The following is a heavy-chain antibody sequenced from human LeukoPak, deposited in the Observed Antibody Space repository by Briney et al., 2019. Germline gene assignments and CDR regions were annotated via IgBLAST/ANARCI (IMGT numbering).Heavy chain of an antibody. CDR1: AGSFSNYY. Sequence: SETLSLTCVVYAGSFSNYYWSWIRQIPGKGLEWIGEVYHSGSTDYNPSLKSRITISIDTSKSHFSLKLSSVTVADTAVYYCARRVSGGSGWGYFDSWGQGTLVTVSS. CDR2: VYHSGST. D-gene: IGHD6-19*01. V-gene: IGHV4-34*10. CDR3: ARRVSGGSGWGYFDS. J-gene: IGHJ4*03.